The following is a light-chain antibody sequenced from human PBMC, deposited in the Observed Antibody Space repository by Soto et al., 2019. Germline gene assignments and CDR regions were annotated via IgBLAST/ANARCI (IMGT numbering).Light chain of an antibody. CDR2: GNS. J-gene: IGLJ3*02. Sequence: QSVLTQPPSVSGAPGQRVTISCTGSSSNIGAGYDGHWYQQLPGTAPKLLIYGNSNRPSGVPDRFSGSKSGTSASLAITGLQAEDEADYFCQSYDSSLSGWVFGGGIKVTVL. CDR1: SSNIGAGYD. V-gene: IGLV1-40*01. CDR3: QSYDSSLSGWV.